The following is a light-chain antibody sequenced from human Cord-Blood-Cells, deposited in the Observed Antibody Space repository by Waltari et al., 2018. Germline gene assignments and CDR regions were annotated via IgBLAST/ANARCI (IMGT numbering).Light chain of an antibody. J-gene: IGKJ1*01. CDR3: QQSYSTPWT. V-gene: IGKV1-39*01. CDR1: QSISSY. Sequence: DIQMTQSPSPLSASVGDRVTIPCRASQSISSYLNWYQQKPGKVPKLLIYAASSLQSGVPSRFGGSGSGADFTLTISSLQPEDFATYYCQQSYSTPWTFGQGTTVEIK. CDR2: AAS.